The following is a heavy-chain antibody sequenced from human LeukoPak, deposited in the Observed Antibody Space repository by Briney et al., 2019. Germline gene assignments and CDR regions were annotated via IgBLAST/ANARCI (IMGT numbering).Heavy chain of an antibody. CDR2: ISSSGSTI. CDR1: GFTFSDYY. Sequence: GGSLRLSCAASGFTFSDYYMSWIRQAPGKGLGWVSYISSSGSTIYYADSVKGRFTISRDNAKNSLYLQMNSLRAEDTAVYYCAESSGYYPVIDYWGQGTLVTVSS. D-gene: IGHD3-22*01. V-gene: IGHV3-11*01. J-gene: IGHJ4*02. CDR3: AESSGYYPVIDY.